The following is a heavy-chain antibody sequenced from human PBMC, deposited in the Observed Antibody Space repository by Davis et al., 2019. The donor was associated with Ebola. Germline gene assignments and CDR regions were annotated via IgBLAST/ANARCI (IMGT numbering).Heavy chain of an antibody. D-gene: IGHD3-10*01. CDR1: GYTFTSYH. CDR3: TRGPTGVIDY. V-gene: IGHV1-8*01. J-gene: IGHJ4*02. Sequence: ASVKVSCTASGYTFTSYHLNWVRQAAGQGLEWMGWMDPNSGYARYVQKFQGRVTMTRDTSIDTAYLELNNLRSDDTAVYYCTRGPTGVIDYWGQGSLVTVSS. CDR2: MDPNSGYA.